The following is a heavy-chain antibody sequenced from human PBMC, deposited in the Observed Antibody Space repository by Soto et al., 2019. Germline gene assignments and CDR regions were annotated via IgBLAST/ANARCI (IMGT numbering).Heavy chain of an antibody. CDR3: AGGLLTIFGVANFDY. Sequence: QVQLVQSGAEVKKPGASVKVSCKASGYTFTSCGLTGVRQAPGPGLEWMGWISAYNGNTNYAQKLQGRVTMTTDPSTSTAYMELRSLRSDDTAVYYCAGGLLTIFGVANFDYWGQGTLVTVSS. J-gene: IGHJ4*02. V-gene: IGHV1-18*01. D-gene: IGHD3-3*01. CDR2: ISAYNGNT. CDR1: GYTFTSCG.